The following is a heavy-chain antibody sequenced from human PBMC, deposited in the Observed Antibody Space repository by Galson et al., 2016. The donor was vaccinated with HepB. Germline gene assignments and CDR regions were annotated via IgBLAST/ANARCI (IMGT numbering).Heavy chain of an antibody. CDR2: IYFTGST. CDR3: ARGMGSGSYYKTLFNY. Sequence: SETLSLTCTVSGGSVSSSPHYWTWIRQPPGKGLEWIGYIYFTGSTNYNPSLRSRVTMSLDTSRNQFSLNLNSVTAADTAVYYCARGMGSGSYYKTLFNYWGQGTLVTVSS. J-gene: IGHJ4*02. CDR1: GGSVSSSPHY. V-gene: IGHV4-61*01. D-gene: IGHD3-10*01.